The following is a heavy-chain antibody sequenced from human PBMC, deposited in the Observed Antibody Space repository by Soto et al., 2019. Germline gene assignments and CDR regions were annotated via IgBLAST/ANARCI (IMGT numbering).Heavy chain of an antibody. D-gene: IGHD2-2*01. J-gene: IGHJ4*01. CDR3: ARPNPSSYCSSTSCYAPFDN. Sequence: SQTHPLTYTVSGGNISNYYWAWIRQPTRKRLEWIGSIYYSGSTYYNPSLKSRVSISVDTSKNQFSLKLSSVTAADTAVYYCARPNPSSYCSSTSCYAPFDNWGHGTLVTVFS. V-gene: IGHV4-39*01. CDR2: IYYSGST. CDR1: GGNISNYY.